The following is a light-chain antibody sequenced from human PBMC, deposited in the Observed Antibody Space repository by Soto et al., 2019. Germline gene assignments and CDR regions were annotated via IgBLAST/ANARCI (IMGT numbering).Light chain of an antibody. J-gene: IGLJ1*01. CDR1: RSNIGAGY. V-gene: IGLV1-51*01. CDR3: GSWDSSLSAYV. Sequence: QSVLTQPPSVSGAPGQRVIISCTGSRSNIGAGYAVHWYRRLPGKAPKLLIYDDNKRPSGIPDRFSGSKSGTSATLGITGFQTGDEADYYCGSWDSSLSAYVFGTGTKVTVL. CDR2: DDN.